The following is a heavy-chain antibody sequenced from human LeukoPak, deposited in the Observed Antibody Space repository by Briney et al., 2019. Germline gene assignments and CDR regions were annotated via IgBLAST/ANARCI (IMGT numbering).Heavy chain of an antibody. V-gene: IGHV4-59*12. CDR1: GGSISSYY. J-gene: IGHJ4*02. Sequence: SETLSLTCTVSGGSISSYYWSWIRQPPGKGLEWIGYIYYSGSTNYNPSLKSRVTISVDTSKNQFSLKLSSVTAADTAVYYCARVWYDYGDYDFYFDYWGQGTLVTVSS. D-gene: IGHD4-17*01. CDR2: IYYSGST. CDR3: ARVWYDYGDYDFYFDY.